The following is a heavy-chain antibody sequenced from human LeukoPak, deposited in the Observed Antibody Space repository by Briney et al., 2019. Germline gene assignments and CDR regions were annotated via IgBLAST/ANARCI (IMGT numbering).Heavy chain of an antibody. V-gene: IGHV3-30*18. CDR3: AKDARGATAVGYYFDS. J-gene: IGHJ4*02. CDR2: ISYDGSNK. D-gene: IGHD6-13*01. CDR1: GFTFSSYG. Sequence: GGSLRLSCAASGFTFSSYGMHWVRQAPGKGLEWVAIISYDGSNKYYADSVKGRFTISRDNSKNTLYLQMNSLRAEDTDVYYCAKDARGATAVGYYFDSWGQGTLVTVSS.